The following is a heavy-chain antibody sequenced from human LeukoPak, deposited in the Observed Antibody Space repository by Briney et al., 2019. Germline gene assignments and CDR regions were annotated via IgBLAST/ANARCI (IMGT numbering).Heavy chain of an antibody. V-gene: IGHV3-21*01. CDR3: ARALVTVTLDY. CDR1: GFTFSNYN. Sequence: GGSLRLSCAASGFTFSNYNMNWVRQAPGKGLEWVSSISSSSSYIYYADSVKGRFTISRDNTKNSLYLQMNSLRAEDTAVYYCARALVTVTLDYWGQGTLVTVSS. CDR2: ISSSSSYI. D-gene: IGHD4-17*01. J-gene: IGHJ4*02.